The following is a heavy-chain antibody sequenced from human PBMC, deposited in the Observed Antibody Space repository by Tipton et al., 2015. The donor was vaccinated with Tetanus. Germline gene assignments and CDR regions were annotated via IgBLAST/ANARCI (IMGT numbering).Heavy chain of an antibody. CDR3: ARDFRPIFGVAQPFDP. Sequence: SLRLSCAASGFTFRSYGMHWVRQAPGKGLEWVALIWYDGSNKNYADSVKGRFTISRDNAKNSLYLQMNSLRDEDTAIYYCARDFRPIFGVAQPFDPWGQGTLVTVSS. D-gene: IGHD3-3*01. V-gene: IGHV3-33*01. CDR2: IWYDGSNK. J-gene: IGHJ5*02. CDR1: GFTFRSYG.